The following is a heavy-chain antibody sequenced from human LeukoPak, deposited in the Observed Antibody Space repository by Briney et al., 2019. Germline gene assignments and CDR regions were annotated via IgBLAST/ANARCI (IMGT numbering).Heavy chain of an antibody. CDR1: GYTVTELS. CDR2: FDPEDGET. V-gene: IGHV1-24*01. D-gene: IGHD3-9*01. Sequence: GASVKVSCKVSGYTVTELSMHWVRQAPGKGLEWMGGFDPEDGETIYAQKFQGRVTITADESTSTAYMELSSLRSEDTAVYYCARDHTDYDILTGAHYYGMDVWGQGTTVTVSS. CDR3: ARDHTDYDILTGAHYYGMDV. J-gene: IGHJ6*02.